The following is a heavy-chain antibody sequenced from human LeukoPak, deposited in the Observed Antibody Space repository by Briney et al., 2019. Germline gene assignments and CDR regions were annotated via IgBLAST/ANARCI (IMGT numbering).Heavy chain of an antibody. Sequence: ASETLSLTCTVSGGSISSYYWSWIRQPPGKGLEWIGFVHYSGSTNYNPFLKSRVTISVDISKNQFSLNLRSVTAADTAVYYCARARGGYGDYGSWFDPWGQGTLVPVSS. J-gene: IGHJ5*02. CDR3: ARARGGYGDYGSWFDP. V-gene: IGHV4-59*01. CDR2: VHYSGST. CDR1: GGSISSYY. D-gene: IGHD4-17*01.